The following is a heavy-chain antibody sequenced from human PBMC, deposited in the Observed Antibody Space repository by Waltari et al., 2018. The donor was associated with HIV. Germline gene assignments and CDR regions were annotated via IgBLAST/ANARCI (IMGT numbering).Heavy chain of an antibody. J-gene: IGHJ4*02. D-gene: IGHD2-2*01. Sequence: EVQLVESGGGLVQPGGSLRLSCAASGFNFGHSWMTWVRQAPGKGLEWVAKIKEDGSETHYVDSVNGRFTIFRDNTKNSVHLQMNSLRVEDTAAYYCARERCSTVHCFRGTFDYWGQGTVVTVSS. V-gene: IGHV3-7*01. CDR1: GFNFGHSW. CDR3: ARERCSTVHCFRGTFDY. CDR2: IKEDGSET.